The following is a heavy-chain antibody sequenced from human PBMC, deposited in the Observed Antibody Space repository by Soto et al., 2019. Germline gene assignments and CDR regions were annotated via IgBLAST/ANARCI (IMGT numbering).Heavy chain of an antibody. CDR3: TVYRGGLDV. CDR2: IKSITDGGTT. CDR1: GFTFSNAR. J-gene: IGHJ6*02. Sequence: EVQLVESGGGLVQPGGSLRLSCAASGFTFSNARMSWVRQAPGKGLEWVGRIKSITDGGTTDYAAPVKGRFTISRDDSKNTLYLQMNSLKIEDTAVYYCTVYRGGLDVWGQGTTVTVS. D-gene: IGHD5-12*01. V-gene: IGHV3-15*01.